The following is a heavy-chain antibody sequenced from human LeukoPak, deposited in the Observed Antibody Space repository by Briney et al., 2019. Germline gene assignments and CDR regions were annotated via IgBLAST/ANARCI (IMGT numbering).Heavy chain of an antibody. V-gene: IGHV1-8*01. CDR3: ARGLVYSSSWSVSGMDV. J-gene: IGHJ6*02. Sequence: GASVKVSCKASGYTFTSYDINWVRQATGQGLEWMGWMNPNSGSTGYAQKFQGRVTMTRNTSISTAYMELSSLRSEDTAVYYCARGLVYSSSWSVSGMDVWGQGTTVTVSS. CDR2: MNPNSGST. D-gene: IGHD6-13*01. CDR1: GYTFTSYD.